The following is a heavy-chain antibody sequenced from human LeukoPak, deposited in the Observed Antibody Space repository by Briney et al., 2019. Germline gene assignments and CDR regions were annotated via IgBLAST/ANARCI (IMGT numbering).Heavy chain of an antibody. D-gene: IGHD3-10*01. CDR3: AEIASHGSSFDY. Sequence: SETLSLTCTVSSGSINISSHFWGGVRQPPGKGLQWIGSIFFTGTTHYNPSLKSRVSMSIDTSRNQFTLNLNSATAADTAVYYCAEIASHGSSFDYWGQGTLVTVSS. CDR2: IFFTGTT. V-gene: IGHV4-39*06. CDR1: SGSINISSHF. J-gene: IGHJ4*02.